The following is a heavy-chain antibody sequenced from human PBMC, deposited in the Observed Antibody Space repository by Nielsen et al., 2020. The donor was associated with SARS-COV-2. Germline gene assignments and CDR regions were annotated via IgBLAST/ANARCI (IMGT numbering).Heavy chain of an antibody. CDR1: NEITPHY. J-gene: IGHJ5*02. CDR3: ARPHRSSILNTYWFDP. CDR2: IYYSGNT. Sequence: SETLSLTCSVSNEITPHYWSWVRQTPGKGLEWIGYIYYSGNTSYSPSLKSRVTILVDTSKNQFSLKLTSVSAADTAVYYCARPHRSSILNTYWFDPWGQGSLVTVSS. V-gene: IGHV4-59*11. D-gene: IGHD2-2*02.